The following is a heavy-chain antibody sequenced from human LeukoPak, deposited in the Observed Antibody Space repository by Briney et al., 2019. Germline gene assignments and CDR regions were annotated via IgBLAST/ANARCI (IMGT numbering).Heavy chain of an antibody. V-gene: IGHV3-48*03. CDR3: ASLWATVTTY. CDR1: GFTFSSYE. CDR2: ISSSGSTI. J-gene: IGHJ4*02. Sequence: GGSLRLSCAASGFTFSSYEMNWVRQAPGKGLEWVSYISSSGSTIYYADSVKGRFTISRDNAKNSLYLQMNSLRAEDTAVYYCASLWATVTTYWGQGTLVTVSS. D-gene: IGHD4-17*01.